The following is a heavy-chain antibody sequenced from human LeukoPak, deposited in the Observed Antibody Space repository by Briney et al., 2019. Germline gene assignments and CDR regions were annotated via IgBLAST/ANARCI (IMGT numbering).Heavy chain of an antibody. CDR2: INPNSGGT. D-gene: IGHD3-10*01. CDR3: ARTRITMVRGVIIFPFYYYYYMDV. V-gene: IGHV1-2*02. Sequence: ASVKVSCKASGYTFTCYYMHWVRQAPGQGLEWMGWINPNSGGTNYAKKFQGRVTMTRDTSISTAYMELSRLRSDDTAVYYCARTRITMVRGVIIFPFYYYYYMDVCGKGTTVTISS. CDR1: GYTFTCYY. J-gene: IGHJ6*03.